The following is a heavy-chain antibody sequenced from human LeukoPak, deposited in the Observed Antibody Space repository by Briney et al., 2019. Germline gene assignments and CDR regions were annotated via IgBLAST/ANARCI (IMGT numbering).Heavy chain of an antibody. V-gene: IGHV3-23*01. CDR2: ISGNDGRT. CDR1: GFTFSNYA. Sequence: PGGSLRLSCAASGFTFSNYAMNWVRQAPGKGLEWVSAISGNDGRTFYADSVKGRFTISRDNSKNTLYLQMNSLRAEDTAIYYCAKNGKDNYDMFFDFWGQGTLVTVSS. D-gene: IGHD3-9*01. J-gene: IGHJ4*02. CDR3: AKNGKDNYDMFFDF.